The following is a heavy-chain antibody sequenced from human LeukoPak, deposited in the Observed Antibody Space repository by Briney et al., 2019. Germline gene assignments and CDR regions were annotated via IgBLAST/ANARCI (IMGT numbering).Heavy chain of an antibody. CDR3: ARLSSSWANWFDP. CDR2: ISYSGST. V-gene: IGHV4-59*08. Sequence: PSETLSLTCTVSDGSISSYYWSWIRQPPGKGLEWIGFISYSGSTNYNPSLKSRLTILVDTSKNQFSLKLSSVTAADTAVYYCARLSSSWANWFDPWGQGTLVTVSP. D-gene: IGHD6-13*01. J-gene: IGHJ5*02. CDR1: DGSISSYY.